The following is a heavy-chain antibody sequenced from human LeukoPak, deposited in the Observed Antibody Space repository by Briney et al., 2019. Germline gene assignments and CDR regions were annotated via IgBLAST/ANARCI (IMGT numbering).Heavy chain of an antibody. V-gene: IGHV3-21*01. Sequence: GGSLRLSCAASGFTFSSYSMNWVRQAPGKGLEWVSSISSSSSYIYYADSVKGRFTISRDNAKNSLYLQMNSLRAEDTAVYYPAGDLVGQWPGPHLRMGVRGQGTTVTVSS. CDR1: GFTFSSYS. D-gene: IGHD6-19*01. CDR3: AGDLVGQWPGPHLRMGV. CDR2: ISSSSSYI. J-gene: IGHJ6*02.